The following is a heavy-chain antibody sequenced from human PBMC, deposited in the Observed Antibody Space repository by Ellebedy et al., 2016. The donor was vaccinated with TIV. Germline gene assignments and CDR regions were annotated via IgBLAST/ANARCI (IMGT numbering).Heavy chain of an antibody. CDR2: INTAGNT. Sequence: PGGSLRLSCVASGFTFSTYDMHWVRQATGKGLEWVSAINTAGNTYYSGSVKGRFTISRENAKNSLYLQMNSLRAGDTAVYYCARLRGYSYGYGDYWGQGTLVTVSS. D-gene: IGHD5-18*01. V-gene: IGHV3-13*01. CDR1: GFTFSTYD. J-gene: IGHJ4*02. CDR3: ARLRGYSYGYGDY.